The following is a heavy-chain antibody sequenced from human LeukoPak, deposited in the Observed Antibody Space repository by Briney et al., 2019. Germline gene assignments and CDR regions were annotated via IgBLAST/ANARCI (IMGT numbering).Heavy chain of an antibody. CDR1: GFTFSSYS. Sequence: GGSLRLSCAASGFTFSSYSMNWVRQAPGKGLEWVSSISSSGSFIYYAGSVKGRFTISRDNAKNSLYLQMNSLRAEDTAIYYCASTFPYCGGGSCALGGQGTLVTVSS. V-gene: IGHV3-21*01. J-gene: IGHJ4*02. CDR2: ISSSGSFI. D-gene: IGHD2-15*01. CDR3: ASTFPYCGGGSCAL.